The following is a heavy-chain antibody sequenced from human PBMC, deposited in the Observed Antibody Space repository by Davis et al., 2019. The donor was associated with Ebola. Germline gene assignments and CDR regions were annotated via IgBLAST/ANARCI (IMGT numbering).Heavy chain of an antibody. CDR2: INHSGST. CDR1: GGSFSGYY. D-gene: IGHD2-2*01. CDR3: SRGKAYCISTSCYTNWFDP. Sequence: MPSETLSLTCAVYGGSFSGYYWSWIRQPPGKGLEWIGEINHSGSTNYNPSLKSRVTISVDTSRNQFSLKVSSVTAADTAVFYCSRGKAYCISTSCYTNWFDPWGQGTLVTVSS. J-gene: IGHJ5*02. V-gene: IGHV4-34*01.